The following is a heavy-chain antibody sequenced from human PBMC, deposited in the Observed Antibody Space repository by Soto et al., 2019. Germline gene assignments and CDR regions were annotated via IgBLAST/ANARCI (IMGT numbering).Heavy chain of an antibody. V-gene: IGHV3-33*01. CDR3: ARGRVDGGELDL. D-gene: IGHD1-26*01. Sequence: VQLVESGGGVVQPGRSLRLSCAASGFTFMTYGMYWVRQAPGKGLEWVAVIWYDASNKYYADSVKGRFTISRDNSENTLYLQMNSLRAEDTALYYCARGRVDGGELDLWGQGTLVTVSS. CDR2: IWYDASNK. CDR1: GFTFMTYG. J-gene: IGHJ4*02.